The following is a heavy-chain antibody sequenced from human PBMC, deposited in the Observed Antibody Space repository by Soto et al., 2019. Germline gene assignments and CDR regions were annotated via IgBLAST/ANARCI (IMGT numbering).Heavy chain of an antibody. CDR2: IYHSGST. D-gene: IGHD2-2*02. CDR1: GGSISSSNW. CDR3: ARDSSSSYCSSTSCYTGGFFWSLSGNDAFDI. V-gene: IGHV4-4*02. J-gene: IGHJ3*02. Sequence: SETLSLTCAGWGGSISSSNWWSWVRQPPGKGREWIGEIYHSGSTNYTPSLKSRVTISVDKSKNQFSLKLSSVTAADTAVYYCARDSSSSYCSSTSCYTGGFFWSLSGNDAFDIWGQGTMVTVSS.